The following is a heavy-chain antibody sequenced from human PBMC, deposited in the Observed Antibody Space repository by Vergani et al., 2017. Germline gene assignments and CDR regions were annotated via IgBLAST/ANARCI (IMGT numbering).Heavy chain of an antibody. CDR2: FDPEDGET. CDR3: ATGGEITMVRGVNLYDY. Sequence: QVQLVQSGAEVNKPGASVKVSCKASGYTFTSYYMHWVRQAPGKGLEWMGGFDPEDGETIYAQKFQGIVTMTEDTSTDTAYMELSSLRSEDTAVYYCATGGEITMVRGVNLYDYGGQGTLVTVSS. J-gene: IGHJ4*02. CDR1: GYTFTSYY. D-gene: IGHD3-10*01. V-gene: IGHV1-24*01.